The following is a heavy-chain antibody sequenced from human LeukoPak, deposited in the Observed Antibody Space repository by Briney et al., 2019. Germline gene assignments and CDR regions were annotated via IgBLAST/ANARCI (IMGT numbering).Heavy chain of an antibody. J-gene: IGHJ4*02. CDR3: ARDSSGSHDY. CDR1: GFTFSSYW. D-gene: IGHD1-26*01. CDR2: INTDGSST. Sequence: AGGSLRLSCAASGFTFSSYWMHWVRQAPGEGLVWVSRINTDGSSTSYADSVKGRFTISRDNAKNTLYLQMNSLRAEDTAVYYCARDSSGSHDYWGQGTLVTVSS. V-gene: IGHV3-74*01.